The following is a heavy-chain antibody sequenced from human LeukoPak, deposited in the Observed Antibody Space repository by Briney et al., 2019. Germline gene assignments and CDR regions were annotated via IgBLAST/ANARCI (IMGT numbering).Heavy chain of an antibody. J-gene: IGHJ4*02. CDR1: GYTLTELS. V-gene: IGHV1-24*01. CDR3: ATIYCSSTSCYHIALGY. CDR2: LDPEDGET. Sequence: GASAKVSCKVSGYTLTELSMHWVRQAPGKGLEWMGGLDPEDGETIYAQKFQGRVTMTEDTSTDTAYMELSSLRSEDTAAYYCATIYCSSTSCYHIALGYWGQGTLVTVSS. D-gene: IGHD2-2*01.